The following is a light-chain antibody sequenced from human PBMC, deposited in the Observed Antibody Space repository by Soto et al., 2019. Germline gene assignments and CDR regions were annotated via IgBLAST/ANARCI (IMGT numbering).Light chain of an antibody. CDR3: AAWDDSLNGYV. Sequence: QSALTQPPSASGTPGQRVTISCSGSSSNIGSNTVNWYQQLPGTAPKLLIYSNNQRPSGVPDRFSGSKSGTSASLAMSGLQSEDEADYYCAAWDDSLNGYVFGTGTKVTV. V-gene: IGLV1-44*01. CDR2: SNN. J-gene: IGLJ1*01. CDR1: SSNIGSNT.